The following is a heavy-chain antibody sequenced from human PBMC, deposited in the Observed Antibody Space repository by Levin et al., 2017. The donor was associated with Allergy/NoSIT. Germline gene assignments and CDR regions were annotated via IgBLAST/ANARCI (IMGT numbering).Heavy chain of an antibody. D-gene: IGHD5-18*01. CDR3: AKDRIQLWCSPCYYFDY. CDR1: GFTFSSYA. V-gene: IGHV3-23*01. Sequence: GESLKISCAASGFTFSSYAMSWVRQAPGKGLEWVSAISGSGGSTYYADSVKGRFTISRDNSKNTLYLQMNSLRAEDTAVYYCAKDRIQLWCSPCYYFDYWGQGTLVTVSS. CDR2: ISGSGGST. J-gene: IGHJ4*02.